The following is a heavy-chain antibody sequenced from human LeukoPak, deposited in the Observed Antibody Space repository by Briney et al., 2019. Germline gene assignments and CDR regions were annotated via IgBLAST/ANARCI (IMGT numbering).Heavy chain of an antibody. D-gene: IGHD2-2*01. CDR1: GYSIRTGYY. V-gene: IGHV4-38-2*01. CDR3: ARTILGYCSDSSCYPDAFDI. J-gene: IGHJ3*02. CDR2: AHHSGRT. Sequence: SETLSLTCAVSGYSIRTGYYWGWIRQPPGKGLEWFGSAHHSGRTYHNPSLKSRVSISLDTSKNEFSLKLSSVTAADTAVYYCARTILGYCSDSSCYPDAFDIWGRGTLVTVSS.